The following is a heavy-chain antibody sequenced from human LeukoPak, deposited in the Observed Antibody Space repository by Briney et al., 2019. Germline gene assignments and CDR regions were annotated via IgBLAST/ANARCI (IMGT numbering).Heavy chain of an antibody. J-gene: IGHJ4*02. V-gene: IGHV3-48*02. CDR1: GFIFNYYS. D-gene: IGHD2-21*02. CDR2: ISSSSSSI. CDR3: TKESVTYLDY. Sequence: GGSLTLSCPPSGFIFNYYSMNWVRQAPGKGLEWVSYISSSSSSIYYPDSVKGRFTIARDNAKNSLHLQMNSLRDEDTAVYYCTKESVTYLDYWGQGTLVTVSS.